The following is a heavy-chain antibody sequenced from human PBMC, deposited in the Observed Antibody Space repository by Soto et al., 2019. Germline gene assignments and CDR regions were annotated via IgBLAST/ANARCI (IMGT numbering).Heavy chain of an antibody. CDR3: VRGGNPYHYATSGPGTFDK. J-gene: IGHJ4*02. CDR2: TSFSGYT. D-gene: IGHD3-22*01. Sequence: QVQLQESGPGLVKPSQTLSLTCTVSGDSVSGGDSYWSWIRQTPGKALEWIGYTSFSGYTSYTPSLTSRITISFDMSRSQFSLRLTSVTAADTAIYYCVRGGNPYHYATSGPGTFDKWGQGTLISVSS. CDR1: GDSVSGGDSY. V-gene: IGHV4-30-4*01.